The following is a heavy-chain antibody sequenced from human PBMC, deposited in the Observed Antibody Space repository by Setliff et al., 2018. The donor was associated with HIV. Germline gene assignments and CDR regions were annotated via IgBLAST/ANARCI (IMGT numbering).Heavy chain of an antibody. D-gene: IGHD3-3*01. Sequence: SETLSLTCTVSGDSVSSSNYYWAWIRQPPEKGLEWIGSIDYNEITYHHPPRTRRVTLSVDTPKHQFSLYLSSLTASDTAVYYCASLFRLSGFWISFPPDYWGQGILVTVSS. CDR1: GDSVSSSNYY. J-gene: IGHJ4*02. CDR2: IDYNEIT. CDR3: ASLFRLSGFWISFPPDY. V-gene: IGHV4-39*01.